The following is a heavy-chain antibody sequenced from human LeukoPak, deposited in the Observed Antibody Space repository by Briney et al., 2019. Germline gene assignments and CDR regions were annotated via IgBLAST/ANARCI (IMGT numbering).Heavy chain of an antibody. V-gene: IGHV4-34*01. CDR1: GEPFTGYY. CDR3: ARHVYVIAAAGRTGGTPKINWFDP. D-gene: IGHD6-13*01. Sequence: SETLSLTCAVYGEPFTGYYWSWIRQSPERGLEWLGEIHHSGSTNYNPSLKSRVTISVDTSKNQFSLKLSSVTAADTAVYYCARHVYVIAAAGRTGGTPKINWFDPWGQGTLVTVSS. J-gene: IGHJ5*02. CDR2: IHHSGST.